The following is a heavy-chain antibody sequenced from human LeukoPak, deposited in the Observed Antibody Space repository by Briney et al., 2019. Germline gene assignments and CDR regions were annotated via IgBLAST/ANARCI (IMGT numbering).Heavy chain of an antibody. Sequence: ASVKVSCKASGYSFASYGIIWVRQAPGHGLEWMGWIKTYNGNTNYAQKFQGRVTLTTGTSTRTAYMELRGLTSDDTAVYYCAREGNTWLDPWGQGALVTVSS. CDR2: IKTYNGNT. V-gene: IGHV1-18*01. J-gene: IGHJ5*02. CDR3: AREGNTWLDP. CDR1: GYSFASYG.